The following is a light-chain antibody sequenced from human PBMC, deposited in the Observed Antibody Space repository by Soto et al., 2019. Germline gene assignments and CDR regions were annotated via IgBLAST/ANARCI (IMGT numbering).Light chain of an antibody. CDR2: AAS. CDR1: QSISSY. Sequence: DIQMTQSPSSLSASVGDRVTITCRASQSISSYLNWYQQKPGKAPKLLIYAASSLQSGVPSRFSGSGSGTDFTLTISSLQPEDFATYYGQQSYSLVTFGPGTKVDIK. CDR3: QQSYSLVT. J-gene: IGKJ3*01. V-gene: IGKV1-39*01.